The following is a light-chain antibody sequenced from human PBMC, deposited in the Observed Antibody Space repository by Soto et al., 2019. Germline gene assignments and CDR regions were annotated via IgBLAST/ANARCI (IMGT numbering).Light chain of an antibody. CDR3: GSYTSTTTLV. Sequence: SALTQPASVSGSPGQSITLSCTGTSSDVGDYNYVSWYQQLPGKAPKLMIYDVSNRPSGVSNRFSGSKSGNTASLTISGLQAEDEADYYCGSYTSTTTLVFGGGTKLTVL. CDR1: SSDVGDYNY. J-gene: IGLJ2*01. CDR2: DVS. V-gene: IGLV2-14*01.